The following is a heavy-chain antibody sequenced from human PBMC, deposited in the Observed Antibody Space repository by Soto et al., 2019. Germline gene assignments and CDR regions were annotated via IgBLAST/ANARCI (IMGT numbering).Heavy chain of an antibody. V-gene: IGHV3-23*01. Sequence: GVSLRLACAAWGIAFGNYASIWVRQAPGKGLEWVSAITDIGSSTYYADSVKGRFTISRDNSKNTLYLQMNSMRPEDTAVYYCAKDYSGTCYFYDWGQGTLVTISS. D-gene: IGHD3-10*01. CDR1: GIAFGNYA. J-gene: IGHJ4*02. CDR2: ITDIGSST. CDR3: AKDYSGTCYFYD.